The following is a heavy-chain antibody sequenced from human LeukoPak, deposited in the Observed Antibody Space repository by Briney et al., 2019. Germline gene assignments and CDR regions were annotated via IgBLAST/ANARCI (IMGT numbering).Heavy chain of an antibody. V-gene: IGHV3-33*01. CDR2: IWYDGYNQ. CDR3: VPSDSSGLD. D-gene: IGHD3-22*01. J-gene: IGHJ4*02. CDR1: GFTFSNFG. Sequence: GRSLRLSCAASGFTFSNFGMHWVRQAPGKGLEWVAVIWYDGYNQFYADSVRGRFTISRDNSKNTLYLEMNSLRAEDTAVYYCVPSDSSGLDWGQGTLVTVSS.